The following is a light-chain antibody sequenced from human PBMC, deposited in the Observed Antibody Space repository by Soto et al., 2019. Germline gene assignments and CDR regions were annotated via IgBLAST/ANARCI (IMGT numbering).Light chain of an antibody. CDR2: EVI. V-gene: IGLV1-51*01. CDR1: SSNIGNNY. J-gene: IGLJ3*02. Sequence: QSVLTQPPSVSAAPGQKVTISCSGSSSNIGNNYVSWYQHHPGKAPKLLIFEVIDRPSGVSDRFSGSKSGNTASLTISSLQFEDEADYYCCSYTTTYTLVFGGGTKLTVL. CDR3: CSYTTTYTLV.